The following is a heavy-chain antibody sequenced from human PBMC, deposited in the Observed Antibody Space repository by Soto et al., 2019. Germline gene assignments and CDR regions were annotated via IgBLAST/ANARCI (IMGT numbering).Heavy chain of an antibody. V-gene: IGHV4-59*08. Sequence: SETLSLTCTVSGGSISSYYWSWIRQPPGKGLEWIGYIYYSGSTNYNPSLKSRVTISVDTSKNQFSLKLSSVTAADTAVYYCARRGLRYFDGNAGGYYYYYMDVWGKGTTVTVSS. J-gene: IGHJ6*03. CDR3: ARRGLRYFDGNAGGYYYYYMDV. CDR2: IYYSGST. D-gene: IGHD3-9*01. CDR1: GGSISSYY.